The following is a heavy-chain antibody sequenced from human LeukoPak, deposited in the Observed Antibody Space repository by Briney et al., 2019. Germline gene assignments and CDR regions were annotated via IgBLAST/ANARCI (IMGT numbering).Heavy chain of an antibody. J-gene: IGHJ4*02. Sequence: ASVKVSCKASGYTFTSYYMHWVRQAPGQGLEWMGIINPSGGSASYAQKFQGRVTMTRDTSTSTVYMELSSLRSEDTAVYYCARARRGYGGNFDLDYWGQGTLVTVSS. CDR1: GYTFTSYY. D-gene: IGHD4-23*01. CDR2: INPSGGSA. V-gene: IGHV1-46*01. CDR3: ARARRGYGGNFDLDY.